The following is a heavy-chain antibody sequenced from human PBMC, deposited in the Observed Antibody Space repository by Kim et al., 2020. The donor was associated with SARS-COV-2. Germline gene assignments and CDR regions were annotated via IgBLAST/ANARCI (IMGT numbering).Heavy chain of an antibody. CDR3: ARYSSSWSGYYYYGMDV. V-gene: IGHV3-11*06. CDR2: ISSSSSYT. D-gene: IGHD6-13*01. CDR1: GFTFSDYY. Sequence: GGSLRLSCAASGFTFSDYYMSWIRQAPGKGLEWVSYISSSSSYTNYADSVKGRFTISRDNAKNSLYLQMNSLRAEDTAVYYCARYSSSWSGYYYYGMDVWGQGTTVTVSS. J-gene: IGHJ6*02.